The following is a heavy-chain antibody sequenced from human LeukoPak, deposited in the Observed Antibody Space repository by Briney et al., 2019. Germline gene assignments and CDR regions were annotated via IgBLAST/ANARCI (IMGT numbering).Heavy chain of an antibody. D-gene: IGHD6-13*01. J-gene: IGHJ4*02. V-gene: IGHV4-39*01. CDR1: GGSINSTNHY. CDR3: ARQVTSSRRTSFDY. CDR2: MYYSGTT. Sequence: SEALSLTCTVSGGSINSTNHYWGWNRQPPGKGLEWIVTMYYSGTTYYNPSLKSRVTISVDTSKNQFSLKLSSVTAADTAIYYCARQVTSSRRTSFDYWGQGTLVTVSS.